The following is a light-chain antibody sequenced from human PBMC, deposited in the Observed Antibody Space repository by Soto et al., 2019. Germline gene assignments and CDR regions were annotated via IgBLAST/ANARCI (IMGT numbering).Light chain of an antibody. CDR2: DAS. CDR1: QSVSGSY. Sequence: EIVMTQSPGTLSLSPGEVATLSCRASQSVSGSYLAWYQQKPGQAPRLVIYDASSRATGIPDRFSGSGSGTDFTLTISRLEAEDFAVYFCYQYDSSPWTFGQGTKVDIK. V-gene: IGKV3-20*01. CDR3: YQYDSSPWT. J-gene: IGKJ1*01.